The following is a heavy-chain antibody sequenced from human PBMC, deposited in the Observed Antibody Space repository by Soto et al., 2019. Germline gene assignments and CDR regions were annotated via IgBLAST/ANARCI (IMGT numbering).Heavy chain of an antibody. D-gene: IGHD3-9*01. V-gene: IGHV3-30-3*01. J-gene: IGHJ4*02. CDR1: GXTFGDHS. Sequence: GSLRLSCAAYGXTFGDHSMHWVRQAPGKGLEWVTSISYDGGNKYYADSVKGRFTFSRDNSNNTVWLQMTTMRVEDTAPYYCARGRSLRFFDWPDAWGQGTLVTVSA. CDR2: ISYDGGNK. CDR3: ARGRSLRFFDWPDA.